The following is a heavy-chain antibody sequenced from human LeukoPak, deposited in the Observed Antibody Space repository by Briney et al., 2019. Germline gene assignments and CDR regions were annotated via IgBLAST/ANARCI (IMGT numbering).Heavy chain of an antibody. CDR1: GYTFTAYY. CDR3: ARERTLTSCYDY. J-gene: IGHJ4*02. V-gene: IGHV1-2*02. D-gene: IGHD2-15*01. CDR2: INPNSGGT. Sequence: ASVKVSCKASGYTFTAYYMHWVRQAPGQGLEWMGWINPNSGGTNYAQKFQGRVTMTRDTSISTAYMELSRLRSDDTAVYYCARERTLTSCYDYWGQETLVTVSS.